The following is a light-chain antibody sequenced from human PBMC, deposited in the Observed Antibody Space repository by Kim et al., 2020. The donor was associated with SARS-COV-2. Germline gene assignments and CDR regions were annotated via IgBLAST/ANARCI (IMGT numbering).Light chain of an antibody. CDR3: QVWDSSSDHRVV. V-gene: IGLV3-21*04. CDR1: SSGSKG. J-gene: IGLJ2*01. Sequence: GKTARFPCGENSSGSKGVHWYQQKSGQAPVLVIYYDSDRPSGIPERFSGSNSGNTATLTISRVEAGDEADYYCQVWDSSSDHRVVFGGGTQLTVL. CDR2: YDS.